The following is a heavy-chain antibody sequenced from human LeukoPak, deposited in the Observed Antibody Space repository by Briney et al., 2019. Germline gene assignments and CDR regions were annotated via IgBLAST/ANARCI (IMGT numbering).Heavy chain of an antibody. CDR2: MSAYNGNR. CDR1: GYTFTNYA. Sequence: ASAKVSCKASGYTFTNYAISWVRQAPGQGLEWMGWMSAYNGNRNYAQKYQGRVSMTTDTSTTTAYMELRSVRSDDTAVYYCATWEYCGTTSCYDDSETFDCWGQGTLVTVSS. V-gene: IGHV1-18*01. J-gene: IGHJ4*02. D-gene: IGHD2-2*01. CDR3: ATWEYCGTTSCYDDSETFDC.